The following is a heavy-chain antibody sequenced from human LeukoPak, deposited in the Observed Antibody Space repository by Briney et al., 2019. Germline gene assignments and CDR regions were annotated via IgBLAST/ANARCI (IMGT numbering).Heavy chain of an antibody. CDR2: ISSSSSYI. Sequence: PRGSLRLSCAASGFTFSSYSMNWVRQAPGKGLEWVSSISSSSSYIYYADSVKGRFTISRDNAKNSLYLQMNSLRAEDTAVYYCARARGPAAEDWGQGTLVTVSS. D-gene: IGHD2-2*01. CDR1: GFTFSSYS. J-gene: IGHJ4*02. V-gene: IGHV3-21*01. CDR3: ARARGPAAED.